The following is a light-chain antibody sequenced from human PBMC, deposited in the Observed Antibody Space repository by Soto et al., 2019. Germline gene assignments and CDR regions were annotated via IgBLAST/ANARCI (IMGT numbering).Light chain of an antibody. CDR3: EPFNSYPYS. CDR1: QSINRW. CDR2: DAS. Sequence: DIQMTQSPSTLSASVGDRVTITCRASQSINRWLAWYQQKPGKAPKLVIYDASNLQSGVPSRFGGRGSGTEFTLTISSLQPDDFATYYCEPFNSYPYSFGQGTKVDIE. J-gene: IGKJ2*01. V-gene: IGKV1-5*01.